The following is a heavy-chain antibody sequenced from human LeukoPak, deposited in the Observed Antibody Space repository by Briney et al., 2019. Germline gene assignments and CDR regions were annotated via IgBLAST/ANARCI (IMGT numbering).Heavy chain of an antibody. CDR2: INEDGSDK. CDR3: ARGQKLAS. Sequence: PGGSLRLSCAASGLTFSTYWMSWVRQAPGKGLEWVANINEDGSDKYYVDSVKGRFTISRDNAENSLYLQMNSLRADDTAVYYCARGQKLASWGQGTLVTVSS. D-gene: IGHD6-13*01. J-gene: IGHJ5*02. V-gene: IGHV3-7*04. CDR1: GLTFSTYW.